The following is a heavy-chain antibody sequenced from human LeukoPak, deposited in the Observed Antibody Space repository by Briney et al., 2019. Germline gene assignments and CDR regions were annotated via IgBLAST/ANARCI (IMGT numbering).Heavy chain of an antibody. Sequence: GGSLRLSCAASGLTFNTYSLDWVRQAPGKGLEWVSSISHNSNYIYYADSVKGRFTVSRDNAKNSLFLQMNSLRAEDTAVYYCARGVENWGQGTLVTVSS. J-gene: IGHJ4*02. V-gene: IGHV3-21*01. CDR1: GLTFNTYS. CDR3: ARGVEN. CDR2: ISHNSNYI.